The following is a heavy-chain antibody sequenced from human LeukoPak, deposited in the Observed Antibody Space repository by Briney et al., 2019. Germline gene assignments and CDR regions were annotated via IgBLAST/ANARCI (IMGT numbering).Heavy chain of an antibody. CDR1: GYTFTSYD. CDR2: MNPNSGNT. V-gene: IGHV1-18*01. J-gene: IGHJ4*02. D-gene: IGHD3-22*01. CDR3: ARDRGLRGLLLTPYY. Sequence: ASVKVSCKASGYTFTSYDINWVRQATGQGLEWMGWMNPNSGNTNYAQKLQGRVTMTTDTSTSTAYMELRSLRSDDTAVYYCARDRGLRGLLLTPYYWGQGTLVTVSS.